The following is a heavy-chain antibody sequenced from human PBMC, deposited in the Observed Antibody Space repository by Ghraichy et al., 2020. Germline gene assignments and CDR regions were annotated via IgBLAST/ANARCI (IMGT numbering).Heavy chain of an antibody. D-gene: IGHD6-13*01. CDR1: GGSFGGYY. V-gene: IGHV4-34*01. CDR3: AGQYSSSWYFNS. CDR2: INHSGST. J-gene: IGHJ4*02. Sequence: SETLSLTCAVYGGSFGGYYWSWIRQPPGKGLEWIGEINHSGSTNYNPSLKSRVTISVDTSKNQFSLKLSSVTAADTAVYYCAGQYSSSWYFNSWGQGTLVTVSS.